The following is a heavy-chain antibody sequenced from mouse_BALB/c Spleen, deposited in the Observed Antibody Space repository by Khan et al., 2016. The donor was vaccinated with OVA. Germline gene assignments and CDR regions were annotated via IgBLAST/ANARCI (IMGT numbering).Heavy chain of an antibody. Sequence: EVQLQESGPGLVKPSQSLSLTCTVTGYSITSDYVWYWIRQFPGNKQGWMSYISYSGDTAYHHSLKGRFSITRDTSKNQFFLQLNIVTTEDTATDTWASMSLYYDGSNCGRYYFDYWGQGTTLTVSS. CDR2: ISYSGDT. J-gene: IGHJ2*01. V-gene: IGHV3-2*02. CDR3: ASMSLYYDGSNCGRYYFDY. D-gene: IGHD1-1*01. CDR1: GYSITSDYV.